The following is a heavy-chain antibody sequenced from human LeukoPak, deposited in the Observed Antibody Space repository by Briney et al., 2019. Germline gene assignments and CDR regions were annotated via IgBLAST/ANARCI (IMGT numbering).Heavy chain of an antibody. CDR2: INHSGST. V-gene: IGHV4-34*01. Sequence: TSETLSLTCAVYGGSFSGYYWSWIRQPPGKGLEWIGEINHSGSTNYNPSLKSRVTISVDTSTTQFSMKLSSVTAADTAVYYCARRHGLDDILTGGGYMDVWGQGTTVTVSS. CDR3: ARRHGLDDILTGGGYMDV. D-gene: IGHD3-9*01. J-gene: IGHJ6*02. CDR1: GGSFSGYY.